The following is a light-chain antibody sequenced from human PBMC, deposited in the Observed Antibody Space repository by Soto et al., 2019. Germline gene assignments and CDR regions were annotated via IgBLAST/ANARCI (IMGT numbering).Light chain of an antibody. CDR1: QSVLYSSNNKNY. V-gene: IGKV4-1*01. J-gene: IGKJ1*01. CDR3: QQYSSTPWT. CDR2: WAS. Sequence: DIVMTQSPDSLDVSLGERATINCKSSQSVLYSSNNKNYLAWYQQKPGQPPKLLIYWASTRESGVPDRFSGSGSVTDFTLTISSLQAEDVAVYYCQQYSSTPWTFGQGTNVEIK.